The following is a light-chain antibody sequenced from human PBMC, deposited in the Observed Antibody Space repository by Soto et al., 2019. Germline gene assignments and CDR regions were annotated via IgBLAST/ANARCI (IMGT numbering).Light chain of an antibody. V-gene: IGKV4-1*01. CDR1: QNILYSSNSKNY. CDR3: HQYYTPYWT. J-gene: IGKJ1*01. Sequence: DIVMTQSPDSLAVSLGERATINCKSSQNILYSSNSKNYLAWYQHKPGQPPRLLIYWASTRESVVPDRFSGSGFGTDFTPTISSLKDQDVALYYCHQYYTPYWTFGQGTNVEVK. CDR2: WAS.